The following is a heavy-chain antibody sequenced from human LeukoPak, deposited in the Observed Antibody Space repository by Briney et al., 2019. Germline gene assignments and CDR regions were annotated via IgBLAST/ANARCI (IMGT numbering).Heavy chain of an antibody. D-gene: IGHD5/OR15-5a*01. CDR2: IYYTGST. Sequence: SETLSLTCTVSGGSISSYYWNWIRQPPGKGLEWIGYIYYTGSTNYNPSLKSRVTISLDTSKTQFSLKLSSVTAADTAVYYCARRVYDHLLFDYWGRGTLVTVSS. CDR3: ARRVYDHLLFDY. CDR1: GGSISSYY. J-gene: IGHJ4*02. V-gene: IGHV4-59*08.